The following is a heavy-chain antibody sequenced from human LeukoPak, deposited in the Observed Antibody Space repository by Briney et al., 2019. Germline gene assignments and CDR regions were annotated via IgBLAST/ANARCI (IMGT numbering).Heavy chain of an antibody. D-gene: IGHD5/OR15-5a*01. CDR3: TRESIVSIAPDS. CDR1: GFTFSSYA. V-gene: IGHV3-48*01. J-gene: IGHJ5*01. Sequence: PAGSLRLSCAASGFTFSSYAMNWVRQPPGKGLEWLGYISSSSGTIYHADSVKGRFTISRDNAKNSPYLQMNSPRAEDTAVYCCTRESIVSIAPDSWGQGTLVTVSS. CDR2: ISSSSGTI.